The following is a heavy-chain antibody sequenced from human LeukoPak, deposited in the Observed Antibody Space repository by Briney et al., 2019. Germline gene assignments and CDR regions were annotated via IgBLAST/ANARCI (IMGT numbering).Heavy chain of an antibody. V-gene: IGHV3-23*01. CDR2: ISGSGGTT. CDR1: GFTFSSYA. CDR3: AKAHPQLGHDY. J-gene: IGHJ4*02. D-gene: IGHD5-18*01. Sequence: GGSLRLSCAASGFTFSSYAMSWVRQAPGKGLEWVSGISGSGGTTYHADSVKGRFTISRDNSKNTLYLQMNSLRVEDTAVYYCAKAHPQLGHDYWGQGTLVTVSS.